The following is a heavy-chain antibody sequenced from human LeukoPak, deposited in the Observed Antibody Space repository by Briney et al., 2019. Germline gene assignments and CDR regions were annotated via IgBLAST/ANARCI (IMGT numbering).Heavy chain of an antibody. CDR1: GFTFSTYW. CDR2: INSYGTNT. CDR3: AKRVSGRYSSGWYFDD. Sequence: PGGSLRLSCAASGFTFSTYWMHWVRQAPGKGLEWVSAINSYGTNTYDAASVKGRFTISRDNSNNTLFLQMNRLRAEDTAVYYCAKRVSGRYSSGWYFDDWGRGTLVTVSS. D-gene: IGHD6-19*01. J-gene: IGHJ4*02. V-gene: IGHV3-23*01.